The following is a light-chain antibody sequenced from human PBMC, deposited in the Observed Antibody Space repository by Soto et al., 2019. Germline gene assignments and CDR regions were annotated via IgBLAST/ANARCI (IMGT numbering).Light chain of an antibody. CDR1: NSDVGGYNF. Sequence: QSVLTQPASVSGSPGQSITISCTGTNSDVGGYNFVSWYQHHPCKAPKLMIYDVNNRPSGVSNRLSGSKSGNTASLTISGLQAEDEADYYRSSYTSGDTYVFGTGTKVTVL. V-gene: IGLV2-14*03. J-gene: IGLJ1*01. CDR2: DVN. CDR3: SSYTSGDTYV.